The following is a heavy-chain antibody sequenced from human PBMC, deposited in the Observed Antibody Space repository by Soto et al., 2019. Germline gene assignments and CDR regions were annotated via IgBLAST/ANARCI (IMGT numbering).Heavy chain of an antibody. D-gene: IGHD3-22*01. Sequence: SETLSLTCTVSYGSISSFSWSWIRQPPGKGLEWRGYISYTGSTKYNPSLKSRVTISVDKSKNQFSLKLSSVTAADTAVYYCARGEARHYYESTGYYWPHNWFDPWGQGTLCTVSS. CDR3: ARGEARHYYESTGYYWPHNWFDP. J-gene: IGHJ5*02. V-gene: IGHV4-59*01. CDR2: ISYTGST. CDR1: YGSISSFS.